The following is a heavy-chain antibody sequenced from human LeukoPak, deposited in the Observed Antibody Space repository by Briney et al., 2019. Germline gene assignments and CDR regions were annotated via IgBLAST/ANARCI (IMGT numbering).Heavy chain of an antibody. CDR3: ARAHSGTDY. V-gene: IGHV1-2*02. J-gene: IGHJ4*02. D-gene: IGHD1-26*01. CDR1: GYTFTGYY. CDR2: INPNSGGT. Sequence: ASVKVSCKASGYTFTGYYMHWVRQAPGQGLEWMGWINPNSGGTNYAQKFQGRVTMTRDTSTSTVYMELSSLRSEDTAVYYCARAHSGTDYWGQGTLVTVSS.